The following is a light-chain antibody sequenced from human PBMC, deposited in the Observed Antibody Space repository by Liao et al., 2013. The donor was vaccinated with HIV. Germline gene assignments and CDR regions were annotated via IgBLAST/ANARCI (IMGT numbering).Light chain of an antibody. CDR1: TLGDKY. CDR3: QAWDSSTAF. CDR2: QDT. V-gene: IGLV3-1*01. J-gene: IGLJ1*01. Sequence: SYELTQPPSVSVSPGQTASITCSGDTLGDKYACWYQQRPGQSPVLVIYQDTKRPSGIPERFSGSNSGNTATLTISGTQSTDEADYYCQAWDSSTAFFGTGTKVTVL.